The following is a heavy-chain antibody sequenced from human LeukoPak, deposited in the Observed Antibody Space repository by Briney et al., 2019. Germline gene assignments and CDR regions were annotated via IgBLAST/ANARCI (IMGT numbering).Heavy chain of an antibody. CDR3: ARGPYDYGEYIDY. CDR1: GFTFSSYS. Sequence: GGSLRLSCAASGFTFSSYSMNWVRQAPGKGLEWVSYISSSSSTIYYADSVKGRFTISRDNAKNSLYLQLNSLRAEDTAVYYCARGPYDYGEYIDYWGQGTLVTVSS. CDR2: ISSSSSTI. D-gene: IGHD4-17*01. V-gene: IGHV3-48*04. J-gene: IGHJ4*02.